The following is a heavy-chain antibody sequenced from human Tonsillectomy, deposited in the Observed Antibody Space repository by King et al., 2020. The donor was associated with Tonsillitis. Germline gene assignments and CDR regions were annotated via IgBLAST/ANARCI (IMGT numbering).Heavy chain of an antibody. CDR1: GYSFTSYW. D-gene: IGHD2-2*01. V-gene: IGHV5-51*03. CDR3: ARGGNQRFLDH. J-gene: IGHJ4*02. CDR2: IYPGDSHT. Sequence: VQLVESGAEVREPGESLKISCKGSGYSFTSYWIVWVRQMPGKGLEWMGIIYPGDSHTRYSPSFQGQVTISADRSITTADLQWSSLKASDTAMHYFARGGNQRFLDHWGQRTLVTVPS.